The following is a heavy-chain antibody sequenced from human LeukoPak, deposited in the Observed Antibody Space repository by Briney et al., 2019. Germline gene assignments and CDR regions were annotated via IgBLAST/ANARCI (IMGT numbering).Heavy chain of an antibody. V-gene: IGHV3-23*01. CDR1: GFTFSSYA. Sequence: GGSLRLSCDASGFTFSSYAMSWVRQAPGKGLEWVSAISGSGGSTYYADSVKGRFTISRDNSKNTLYLQMNSLRAEDTAVYYCAKRLGYSSSWYLDYWGQGTLVTVSS. D-gene: IGHD6-13*01. J-gene: IGHJ4*02. CDR3: AKRLGYSSSWYLDY. CDR2: ISGSGGST.